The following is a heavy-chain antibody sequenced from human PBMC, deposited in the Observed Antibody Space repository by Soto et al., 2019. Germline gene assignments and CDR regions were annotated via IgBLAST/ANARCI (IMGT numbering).Heavy chain of an antibody. J-gene: IGHJ5*01. Sequence: SETLSLTCSVSGGSISSSNYYWAWIRQPPGKGLEWIGGINHTGETYYNPSLTPRVTLSVDTSKNQFSLNLSSVTAADTAVYYCARLIGDSWLDSWGQGTLVTVS. CDR3: ARLIGDSWLDS. V-gene: IGHV4-39*01. CDR1: GGSISSSNYY. CDR2: INHTGET.